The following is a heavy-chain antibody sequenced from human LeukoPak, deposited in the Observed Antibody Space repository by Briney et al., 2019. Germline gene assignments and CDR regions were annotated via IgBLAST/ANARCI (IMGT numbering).Heavy chain of an antibody. D-gene: IGHD4-17*01. J-gene: IGHJ4*02. Sequence: SETLSLTCAVYGGSVSGYYCSWIRQPPGKGLEWIGAFQPSGRTNYNPSLKSRVTISVDTSKNQFSLKLSSVTAADTAVYYCARGRPPRLMTTVTATRGPLDYWGQGTLVTVSS. CDR1: GGSVSGYY. V-gene: IGHV4-34*01. CDR2: FQPSGRT. CDR3: ARGRPPRLMTTVTATRGPLDY.